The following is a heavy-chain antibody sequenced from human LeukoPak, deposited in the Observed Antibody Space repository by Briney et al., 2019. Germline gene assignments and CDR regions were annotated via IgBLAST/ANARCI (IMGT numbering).Heavy chain of an antibody. CDR1: GFTFSSYG. CDR3: ARLIGWSRFDP. CDR2: IWYDGSKQ. D-gene: IGHD6-19*01. J-gene: IGHJ5*02. V-gene: IGHV3-33*01. Sequence: GGSLRLSCAASGFTFSSYGMHWVRQAPGKGLEWVALIWYDGSKQYYADSVKGRFTISRDNSTNTLPLQMNSLRAEDTAVFYCARLIGWSRFDPWGQGALVTVSS.